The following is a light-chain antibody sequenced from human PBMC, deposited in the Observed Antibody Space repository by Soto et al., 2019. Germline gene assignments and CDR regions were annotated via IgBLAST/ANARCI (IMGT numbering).Light chain of an antibody. V-gene: IGLV2-14*01. CDR1: SDDVGAYDH. Sequence: QSALTQPASVSGSPGQSITISCTGTSDDVGAYDHVSWYQHHPGKAPKLMIHEVTNRPSGVSNRFSGSKSGNTASLTISGLQAEDEADYFCSSYTGSSTLVFGGGTKLTVL. CDR2: EVT. CDR3: SSYTGSSTLV. J-gene: IGLJ2*01.